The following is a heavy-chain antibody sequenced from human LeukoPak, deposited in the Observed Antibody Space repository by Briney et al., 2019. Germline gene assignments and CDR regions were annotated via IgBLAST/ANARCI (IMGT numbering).Heavy chain of an antibody. V-gene: IGHV4-59*01. D-gene: IGHD1-26*01. CDR3: ARGAWELLGGLDY. Sequence: PSETLSLTCTVSGGSIRSYYWSWIRQPPGKGLEWLGYISYTGSTNYNPSLKSRVTISVDTSKNQFSLKLSSVTAAATAVYYCARGAWELLGGLDYWGQGTLVTVSS. CDR2: ISYTGST. CDR1: GGSIRSYY. J-gene: IGHJ4*02.